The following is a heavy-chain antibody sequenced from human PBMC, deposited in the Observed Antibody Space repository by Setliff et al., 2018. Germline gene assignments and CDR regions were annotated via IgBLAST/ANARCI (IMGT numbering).Heavy chain of an antibody. D-gene: IGHD4-4*01. CDR3: ARDTHINYNNPQVGWFDP. CDR2: IIPLLETA. Sequence: VASVKVSCKASGDTFSTYALSWVRQAPGQGLEWMGGIIPLLETAKYAQKFQGRVTITADKSTSTAYMELRSLRSEDTAIYYCARDTHINYNNPQVGWFDPWGQGTQVTVSS. CDR1: GDTFSTYA. V-gene: IGHV1-69*06. J-gene: IGHJ5*02.